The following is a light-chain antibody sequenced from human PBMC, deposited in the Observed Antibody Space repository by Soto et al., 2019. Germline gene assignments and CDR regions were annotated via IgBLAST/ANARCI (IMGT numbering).Light chain of an antibody. CDR1: QSISRW. CDR3: QQYNRYSLT. CDR2: DAS. Sequence: DIQMTQSPSTLSASVGDRVTITCRASQSISRWVAWYQQKPGKAPKLLIYDASSLESGVPSRFSGSGSDTEFTLTINILQPDDFATYHCQQYNRYSLTFGGGTKV. V-gene: IGKV1-5*01. J-gene: IGKJ4*01.